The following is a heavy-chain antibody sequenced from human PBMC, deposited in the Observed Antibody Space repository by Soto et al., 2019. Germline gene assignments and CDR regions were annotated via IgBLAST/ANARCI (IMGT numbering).Heavy chain of an antibody. CDR3: ARRQVDTAMDFFYYYYYGMDV. J-gene: IGHJ6*02. CDR1: GYTFTSYG. V-gene: IGHV1-18*01. Sequence: ASVKVSCKASGYTFTSYGISWVRQAPGQGLEWMGWISAYNGNTNYAQKLQGRVTMTTDTSTSTAYMELRSLRSDDTAVYYCARRQVDTAMDFFYYYYYGMDVWGQGTTVTVSS. D-gene: IGHD5-18*01. CDR2: ISAYNGNT.